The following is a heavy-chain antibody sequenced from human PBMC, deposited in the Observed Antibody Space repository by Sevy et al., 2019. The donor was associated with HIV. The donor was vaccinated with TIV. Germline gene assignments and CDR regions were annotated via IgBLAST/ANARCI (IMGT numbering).Heavy chain of an antibody. V-gene: IGHV3-23*01. J-gene: IGHJ4*02. CDR2: FSFGCGEI. CDR3: AREGCTKPHDY. CDR1: GFTLSKYS. Sequence: GSLRLSCAASGFTLSKYSMSWVPQPPGKGLEWVSTFSFGCGEINYADSVKGRFTISRDNSKSSVYLQMNNLRPEDTAVYYCAREGCTKPHDYWGQGTLVTVS. D-gene: IGHD2-8*01.